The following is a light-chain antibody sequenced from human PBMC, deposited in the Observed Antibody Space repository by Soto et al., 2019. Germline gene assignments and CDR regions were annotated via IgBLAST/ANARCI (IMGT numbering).Light chain of an antibody. CDR2: WAS. Sequence: DIVMTQSPDSLAVSLGERATINCKSSQSILLSSNNKNYLAWYQQKPGQPPKLLIYWASTRESGVPDRFSGSGSGTDFTLTISSLQAEDVAVYYCQQYYDTPYTFGQGTRLEI. V-gene: IGKV4-1*01. CDR1: QSILLSSNNKNY. CDR3: QQYYDTPYT. J-gene: IGKJ2*01.